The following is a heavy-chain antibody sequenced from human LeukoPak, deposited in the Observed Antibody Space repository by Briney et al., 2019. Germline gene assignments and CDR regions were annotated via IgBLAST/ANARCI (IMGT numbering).Heavy chain of an antibody. Sequence: SETLSLTCAVYGGSFSGCYWSWIRQPPGKGLEWIGEINHSGSTNYNPSLKSRVTVSVDTSKNQSSLKVSSVTAADTAVYYCARGGGYNWFDPWGQGTLVTVSS. CDR1: GGSFSGCY. CDR3: ARGGGYNWFDP. CDR2: INHSGST. V-gene: IGHV4-34*01. J-gene: IGHJ5*02.